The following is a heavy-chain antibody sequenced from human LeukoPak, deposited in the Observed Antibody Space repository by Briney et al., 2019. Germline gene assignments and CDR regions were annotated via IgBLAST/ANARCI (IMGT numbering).Heavy chain of an antibody. V-gene: IGHV1-18*01. J-gene: IGHJ6*03. CDR3: ARVGGGNYYGSGSYYNDLSNNYYYYYMDV. Sequence: ASVKVSCKASGYTFTSYGISWVRQAPGQGLEWMGWISAYNGNTNYAQKLQGRVTMTTDTSTSTAYMELRSLRSDDTAVYYCARVGGGNYYGSGSYYNDLSNNYYYYYMDVWGKGTTVTVSS. D-gene: IGHD3-10*01. CDR2: ISAYNGNT. CDR1: GYTFTSYG.